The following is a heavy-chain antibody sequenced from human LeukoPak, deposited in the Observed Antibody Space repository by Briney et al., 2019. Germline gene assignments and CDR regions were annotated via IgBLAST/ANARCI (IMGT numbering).Heavy chain of an antibody. CDR3: AKSYSSGWYGDY. J-gene: IGHJ4*02. V-gene: IGHV3-23*01. Sequence: PGGSLRLSCAASVFTFSGYAMSWVRQAPGKGLEGVSAISGSGGSTYYADSVKGRFTISRDNSKNTLYLQMNSLRAEDTAVYYCAKSYSSGWYGDYWGQGTLVTVSS. D-gene: IGHD6-19*01. CDR2: ISGSGGST. CDR1: VFTFSGYA.